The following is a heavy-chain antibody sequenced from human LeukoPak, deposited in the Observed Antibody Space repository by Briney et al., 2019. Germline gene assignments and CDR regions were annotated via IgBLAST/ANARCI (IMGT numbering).Heavy chain of an antibody. V-gene: IGHV5-51*01. J-gene: IGHJ4*02. CDR1: GYSFTSYW. CDR2: IYPGDSDT. CDR3: ARHPARYDSSGYYLDY. Sequence: KPGESLKISCKGSGYSFTSYWIGWVRQMPGKGLEWMGIIYPGDSDTRYSPSFQGQVTISADKSISTAYLQWSSQKASDTAMYYCARHPARYDSSGYYLDYWGQGTLVTVSS. D-gene: IGHD3-22*01.